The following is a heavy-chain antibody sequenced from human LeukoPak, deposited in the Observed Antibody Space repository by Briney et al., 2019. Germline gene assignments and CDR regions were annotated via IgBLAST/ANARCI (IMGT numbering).Heavy chain of an antibody. CDR2: IKQDGSEK. CDR3: ARTDYDFWSGYYPFDY. V-gene: IGHV3-7*01. Sequence: GGSLRLSCAASGFTVSSNYMSWVRQAPGKGLEWVANIKQDGSEKYYVDSVKGRFTISRDNAKNSLYLQMNSLRAEDTAVYYCARTDYDFWSGYYPFDYWGQGTLVTVSS. D-gene: IGHD3-3*01. CDR1: GFTVSSNY. J-gene: IGHJ4*02.